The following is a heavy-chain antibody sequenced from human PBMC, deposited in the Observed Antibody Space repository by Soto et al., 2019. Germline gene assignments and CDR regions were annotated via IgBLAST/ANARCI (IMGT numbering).Heavy chain of an antibody. D-gene: IGHD6-6*01. CDR1: GISLSTSGVG. Sequence: QITVKGSGPTLVKPTQTLTLTCSLSGISLSTSGVGPGWRRQPPGKALEWLALIYWNDAKHYSPSLKSRLTITKDTSKNQTVLTVTNMDPVDTATYYCARGLATLPVFAFYFWDQGTMVAVSS. J-gene: IGHJ3*01. CDR2: IYWNDAK. V-gene: IGHV2-5*01. CDR3: ARGLATLPVFAFYF.